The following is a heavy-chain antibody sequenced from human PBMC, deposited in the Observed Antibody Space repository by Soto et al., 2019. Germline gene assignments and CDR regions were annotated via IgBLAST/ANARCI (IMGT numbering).Heavy chain of an antibody. CDR3: ARHGFGPLHGLVDV. CDR2: INYDGYS. V-gene: IGHV4-59*08. D-gene: IGHD3-10*01. CDR1: GGSITNYY. J-gene: IGHJ6*02. Sequence: QVQLQESGPGLVKPSETLSLTCTVSGGSITNYYCSWSRQPPGKGLEWIGYINYDGYSAYNLSLKRRVTLSMDASKTQFSLMLESVTATDTAVYYCARHGFGPLHGLVDVWGPGTTVIVSS.